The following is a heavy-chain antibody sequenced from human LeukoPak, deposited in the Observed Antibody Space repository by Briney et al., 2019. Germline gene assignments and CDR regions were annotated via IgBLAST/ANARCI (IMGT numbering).Heavy chain of an antibody. J-gene: IGHJ4*02. Sequence: KASETLSLTCTVSGDSISSSSYYWDWIRQPPGKGLEWIGSIYYSGSTYYNPSLKSRVTISVDTSKNQFSLKLTSVTAADTAVYYCARHGRRMVRGNYYFDYWGQGTLVTVSS. CDR2: IYYSGST. CDR1: GDSISSSSYY. V-gene: IGHV4-39*01. CDR3: ARHGRRMVRGNYYFDY. D-gene: IGHD3-10*01.